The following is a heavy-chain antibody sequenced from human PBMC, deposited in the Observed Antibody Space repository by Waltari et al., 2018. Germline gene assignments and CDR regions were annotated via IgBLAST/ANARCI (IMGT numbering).Heavy chain of an antibody. CDR1: GFTFSSYA. J-gene: IGHJ6*03. D-gene: IGHD6-6*01. Sequence: EVQLVESGGGLVQPGGSLRLSCAASGFTFSSYALSWVRQAPGQGREWGSAISGSGGSTYYVDSVKGRFTISRDNSKNTLYRQMNSLRAEDTAVYYCAKSSGGDYYYYYYMDVWGKGTTVTVSS. CDR2: ISGSGGST. V-gene: IGHV3-23*04. CDR3: AKSSGGDYYYYYYMDV.